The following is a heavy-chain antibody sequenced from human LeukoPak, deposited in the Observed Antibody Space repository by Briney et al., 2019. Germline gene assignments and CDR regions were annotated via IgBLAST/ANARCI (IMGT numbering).Heavy chain of an antibody. V-gene: IGHV4-34*01. J-gene: IGHJ3*02. D-gene: IGHD3-10*01. CDR3: AREPKKGTPAGYGFDI. CDR2: INHSGIT. Sequence: SETLSLTCGVFGGPFSGYYWSWIRQSPGKGLEWIGEINHSGITKYNPSLKSRVTMSVETSRNQFSLKLTSVTAADTAVYFCAREPKKGTPAGYGFDIWGQGTKVTVSS. CDR1: GGPFSGYY.